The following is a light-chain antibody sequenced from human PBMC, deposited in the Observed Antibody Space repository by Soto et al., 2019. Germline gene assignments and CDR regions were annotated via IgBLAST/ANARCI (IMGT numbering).Light chain of an antibody. CDR3: ETWDGNTRV. CDR1: SGHSSYI. CDR2: LEGSGSY. Sequence: QSVLTQSSSASASLGSSVKLTCTLSSGHSSYIIAWHQQQPGKAPRYLMKLEGSGSYNKGSGVPDRFSGSSSGADRYLTISTLRFEDEADYYCETWDGNTRVFGGGPKLTVL. J-gene: IGLJ3*02. V-gene: IGLV4-60*02.